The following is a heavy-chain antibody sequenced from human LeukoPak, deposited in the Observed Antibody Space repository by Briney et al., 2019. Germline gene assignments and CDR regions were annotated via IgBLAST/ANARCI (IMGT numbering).Heavy chain of an antibody. D-gene: IGHD4-17*01. CDR1: GGSISSYY. V-gene: IGHV4-4*07. CDR2: IYTSGST. Sequence: SETLSLTCTVSGGSISSYYWSWIRQPAGKGLEWIGRIYTSGSTNYNPSLKSRVTMSVDTSKNQFSLKLSSVTAADTAVYYCASSIAGDYGSSNWFDPWGQGTLVTVSS. J-gene: IGHJ5*02. CDR3: ASSIAGDYGSSNWFDP.